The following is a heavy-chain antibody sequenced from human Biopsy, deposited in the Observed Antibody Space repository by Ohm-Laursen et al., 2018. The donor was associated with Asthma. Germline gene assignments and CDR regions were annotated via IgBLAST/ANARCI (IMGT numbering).Heavy chain of an antibody. J-gene: IGHJ4*02. V-gene: IGHV3-53*01. CDR1: GFAVSRDH. Sequence: GSLRLSCAASGFAVSRDHMFWVRQAPGKGLEWVSVIYSGGTSHTADSVRGRFTISRDYSKNTLYLQMHCLRAEDTAVYYCARGDSSNWSHYYFDYWGQGTLVTVSS. CDR3: ARGDSSNWSHYYFDY. D-gene: IGHD3-22*01. CDR2: IYSGGTS.